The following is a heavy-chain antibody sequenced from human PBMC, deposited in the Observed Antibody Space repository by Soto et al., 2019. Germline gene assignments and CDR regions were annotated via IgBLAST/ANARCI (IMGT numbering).Heavy chain of an antibody. CDR2: INHTGHT. V-gene: IGHV4-34*01. D-gene: IGHD3-10*01. CDR3: ARSGHLFDY. J-gene: IGHJ4*02. Sequence: QVQLQQWGAGLLKPSETLSLTCAVYGGSFNDYYWSWIRQPPGKGLEWIGEINHTGHTNYHPSLKSRVTISVDTSNNRFSLQLSSVPGAVTAVYYCARSGHLFDYWGQGILVTVPS. CDR1: GGSFNDYY.